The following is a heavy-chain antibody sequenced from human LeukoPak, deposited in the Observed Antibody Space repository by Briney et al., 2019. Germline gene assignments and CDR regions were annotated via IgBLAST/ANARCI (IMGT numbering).Heavy chain of an antibody. CDR3: ARDLRFLAGLDY. CDR1: GGTFSSYA. CDR2: IIPIFGTA. Sequence: ASVKVSCKASGGTFSSYAISWVRQAPGQGLEWMGGIIPIFGTANYAQKFQGRVTITTDESTSTAYMELSSLRSEDTAVYYCARDLRFLAGLDYWGQGTLVTVSS. D-gene: IGHD3-3*01. J-gene: IGHJ4*02. V-gene: IGHV1-69*05.